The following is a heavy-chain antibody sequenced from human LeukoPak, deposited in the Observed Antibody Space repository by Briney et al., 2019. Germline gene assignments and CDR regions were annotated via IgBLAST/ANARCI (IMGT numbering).Heavy chain of an antibody. V-gene: IGHV3-48*01. J-gene: IGHJ4*02. Sequence: QSGGSLRLSCVASGFTFSTYSMNWVRQAPGKGLEWVSYITSSSSAKYYADSVKGRFTISSDNAENSLYLQMNSLRAEDTAVYYCTRDQEGSDYWGQGTLVTVSS. CDR2: ITSSSSAK. CDR3: TRDQEGSDY. CDR1: GFTFSTYS.